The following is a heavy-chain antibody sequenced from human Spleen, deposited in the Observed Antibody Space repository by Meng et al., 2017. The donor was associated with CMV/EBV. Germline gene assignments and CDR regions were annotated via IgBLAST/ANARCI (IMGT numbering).Heavy chain of an antibody. D-gene: IGHD6-13*01. CDR3: ARGPRIVAAGNIGYFQH. Sequence: ASVKVSCKASGYTFTDYHMHWVRQAPGQGLEWMGWINPNSGGTDYAPKFQGRVTMTRDTSISTAYMELSRLRSDDTAVYYCARGPRIVAAGNIGYFQHWGQGTLVTVSS. J-gene: IGHJ1*01. V-gene: IGHV1-2*02. CDR2: INPNSGGT. CDR1: GYTFTDYH.